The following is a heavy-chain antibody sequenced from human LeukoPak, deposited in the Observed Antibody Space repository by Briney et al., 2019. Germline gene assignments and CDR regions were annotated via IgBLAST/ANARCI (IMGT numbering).Heavy chain of an antibody. J-gene: IGHJ4*02. CDR3: ARQGNYYDSSGYPTFDY. CDR1: GYSISSGYY. D-gene: IGHD3-22*01. CDR2: IYYSGST. V-gene: IGHV4-38-2*02. Sequence: SETLSLTCTVSGYSISSGYYWGWIRQPPGKGLEWIGSIYYSGSTYYNPSLKSRVTISVDTSKNQFSLKLSSVTAADTAVYYCARQGNYYDSSGYPTFDYWGQGTLVTVSS.